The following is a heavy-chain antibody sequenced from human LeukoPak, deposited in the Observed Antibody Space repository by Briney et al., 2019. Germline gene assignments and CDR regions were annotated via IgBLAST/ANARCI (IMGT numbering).Heavy chain of an antibody. J-gene: IGHJ6*03. CDR3: ARAYCSSTSCPYYYYYMDV. CDR1: GGTFSSYA. D-gene: IGHD2-2*01. Sequence: SVKVSCKASGGTFSSYAISWVRQAPGQGLEWMGGIIPIFGTANYAQKFQGRVTMTRDTSTSTVYMELSSLRSEDTAVYYCARAYCSSTSCPYYYYYMDVWGKGTTVTVSS. CDR2: IIPIFGTA. V-gene: IGHV1-69*05.